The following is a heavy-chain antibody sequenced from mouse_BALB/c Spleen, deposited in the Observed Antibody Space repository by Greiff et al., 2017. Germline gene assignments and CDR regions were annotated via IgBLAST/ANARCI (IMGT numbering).Heavy chain of an antibody. V-gene: IGHV5-4*02. J-gene: IGHJ1*01. CDR1: GFTFSDYY. CDR2: ISDGGSYT. CDR3: ARANWDWYFDV. D-gene: IGHD4-1*01. Sequence: EVKVVESGGGLVKPGGSLKLSCAASGFTFSDYYMYWVRQTPEKRLEWVATISDGGSYTYYPDSVKGRFTISRDNAKNNLYLQMSSLKSEDTAMYYCARANWDWYFDVWGAGTTVTVSS.